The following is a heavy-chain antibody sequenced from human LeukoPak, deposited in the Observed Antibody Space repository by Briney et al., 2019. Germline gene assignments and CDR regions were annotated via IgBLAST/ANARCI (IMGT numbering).Heavy chain of an antibody. D-gene: IGHD4-17*01. J-gene: IGHJ5*02. CDR2: INPNSGGT. V-gene: IGHV1-2*02. CDR3: ARGPTDYGDYGWFDP. CDR1: GYTFTGYY. Sequence: ASVKVSCKASGYTFTGYYMHWVRQAPGQGLEWMGWINPNSGGTNYAQKFQGRVTMTRDTSISTAYMELSRLRSDDTAVYYCARGPTDYGDYGWFDPWGQGTLVTVSS.